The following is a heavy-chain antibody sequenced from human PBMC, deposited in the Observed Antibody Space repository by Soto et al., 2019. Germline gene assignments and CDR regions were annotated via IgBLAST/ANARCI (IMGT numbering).Heavy chain of an antibody. CDR2: INHSGTT. CDR3: ARGGGGRYSVHWFDP. CDR1: GGSFSGYY. J-gene: IGHJ5*02. V-gene: IGHV4-34*01. Sequence: QVQLQQWGAGLLKPSETLSLTCAVYGGSFSGYYWSWIRQPPGKGLEWIGQINHSGTTNYSPSLKCRVTISVDTSKNQFSLKLSSVTAADTAVYYCARGGGGRYSVHWFDPWGQGPLATVSS. D-gene: IGHD1-26*01.